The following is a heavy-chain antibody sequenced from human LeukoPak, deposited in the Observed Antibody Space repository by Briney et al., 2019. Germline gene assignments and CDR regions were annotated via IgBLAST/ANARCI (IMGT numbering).Heavy chain of an antibody. V-gene: IGHV3-53*01. CDR2: IYSGGST. Sequence: GSLRLSCAASGFTVSSNYMSWVRQAPGKGLEWVSVIYSGGSTYYADSVKGRFTISRDNSKNTLYLQMNSLRAEDTAVYYCARVLYYYGSGSYFYFDYWGQGTLVTVSS. CDR3: ARVLYYYGSGSYFYFDY. D-gene: IGHD3-10*01. CDR1: GFTVSSNY. J-gene: IGHJ4*02.